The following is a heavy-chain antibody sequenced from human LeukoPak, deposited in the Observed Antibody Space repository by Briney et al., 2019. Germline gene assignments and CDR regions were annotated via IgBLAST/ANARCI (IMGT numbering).Heavy chain of an antibody. J-gene: IGHJ3*02. CDR3: ARDPRAYCGGDCYSVGDAFDI. V-gene: IGHV1-69*05. Sequence: LRASVKVSCKASGGTFSSYAISWVRQAPGQGLEWMGGIIPIFGTANYAQKFQGGVTITTDESTSTAYMELSSLRSEDTAVYYCARDPRAYCGGDCYSVGDAFDIWGQGTMVTVSS. CDR2: IIPIFGTA. D-gene: IGHD2-21*02. CDR1: GGTFSSYA.